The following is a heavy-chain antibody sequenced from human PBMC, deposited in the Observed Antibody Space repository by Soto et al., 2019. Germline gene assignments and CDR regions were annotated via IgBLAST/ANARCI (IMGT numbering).Heavy chain of an antibody. Sequence: GGSLRLSCTASGFTFGDYAMSWVRQAPGKGLEWVGFIRSKAYGGTTEYAASVKGRFTISRDDSKSIAYLQMNSLKTEDTAVYYCTREAKSSGWYVNYYYYYYGMDVWGQGTTVTVS. CDR2: IRSKAYGGTT. CDR1: GFTFGDYA. CDR3: TREAKSSGWYVNYYYYYYGMDV. D-gene: IGHD6-19*01. J-gene: IGHJ6*02. V-gene: IGHV3-49*04.